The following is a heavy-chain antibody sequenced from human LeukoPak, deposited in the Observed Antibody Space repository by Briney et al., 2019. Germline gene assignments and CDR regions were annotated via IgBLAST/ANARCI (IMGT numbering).Heavy chain of an antibody. V-gene: IGHV4-59*01. CDR1: GGSISSYH. J-gene: IGHJ4*02. CDR2: IYSSGST. Sequence: SETLSLTCTVSGGSISSYHWSWIRQPPGKGLEWIGYIYSSGSTNYSPSLKSRVTISVDTSKNHFSLKLNSVTAADTAVYFCARSANTRASFDYWGQGTLVTVSS. CDR3: ARSANTRASFDY.